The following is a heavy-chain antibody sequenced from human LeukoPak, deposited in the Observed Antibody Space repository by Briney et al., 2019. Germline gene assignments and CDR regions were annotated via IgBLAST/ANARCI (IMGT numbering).Heavy chain of an antibody. CDR1: EYSFSTYW. CDR3: ARQDGAAKYFFDN. V-gene: IGHV5-51*01. D-gene: IGHD5-24*01. Sequence: GESLKISCKASEYSFSTYWIAWVRQVPGKGLEWMGIIYPGDSDTRYSPSFQGQVTISVDKSISTAYLQWSSLKASDTAIYYCARQDGAAKYFFDNWGQGTLVTVSS. J-gene: IGHJ4*02. CDR2: IYPGDSDT.